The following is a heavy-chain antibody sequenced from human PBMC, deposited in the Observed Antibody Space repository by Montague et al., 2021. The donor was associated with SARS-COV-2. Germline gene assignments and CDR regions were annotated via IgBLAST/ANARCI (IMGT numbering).Heavy chain of an antibody. V-gene: IGHV4-34*01. D-gene: IGHD3-22*01. Sequence: SETLSLTCAVYGGSFSDYYWSWIRQPPGKGLEWIGEINHRGTSNYNPSLKSRVSIFVDTSKNQFSLYLGSVTAADTAVYYCARGRQHFNMIVVVMTGGEYYFDXWGQGTLVTVSS. CDR2: INHRGTS. CDR1: GGSFSDYY. J-gene: IGHJ4*02. CDR3: ARGRQHFNMIVVVMTGGEYYFDX.